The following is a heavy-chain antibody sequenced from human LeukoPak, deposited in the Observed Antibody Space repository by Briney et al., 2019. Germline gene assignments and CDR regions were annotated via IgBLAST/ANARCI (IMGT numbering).Heavy chain of an antibody. V-gene: IGHV1-2*02. CDR1: GYTFTTYG. D-gene: IGHD3-3*01. CDR3: ASASGSPPFPTDY. Sequence: GASVKVSCKASGYTFTTYGISWVRQAPGQGLEWMGWINPNSGGTNYAQKFQGRVTMTRDTSISTAYMELSRLRSDDTAVYYCASASGSPPFPTDYWGQGTLVTVSS. CDR2: INPNSGGT. J-gene: IGHJ4*02.